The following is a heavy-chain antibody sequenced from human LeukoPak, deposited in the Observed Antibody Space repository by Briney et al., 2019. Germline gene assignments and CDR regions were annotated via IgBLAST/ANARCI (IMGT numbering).Heavy chain of an antibody. Sequence: SETPSLTCTVSGGSISSYYWSWIRQPPGKGLEWIGYIYYSGSTNYNPSLKSRVTISVDTSKNQFSLKLSSVTAADTAVYYCARDGTDSSGYYFGYWGQGTLVTVSS. CDR3: ARDGTDSSGYYFGY. CDR2: IYYSGST. J-gene: IGHJ4*02. CDR1: GGSISSYY. V-gene: IGHV4-59*01. D-gene: IGHD3-22*01.